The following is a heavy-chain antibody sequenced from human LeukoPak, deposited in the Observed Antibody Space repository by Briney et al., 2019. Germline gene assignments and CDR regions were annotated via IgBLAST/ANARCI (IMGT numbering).Heavy chain of an antibody. V-gene: IGHV4-59*08. CDR2: MYYTGDT. CDR1: GVSISDSY. CDR3: ARFTAKAREIDY. D-gene: IGHD6-6*01. Sequence: SGTLSLTCSVSGVSISDSYWTWIQQSPGKGLEWIAYMYYTGDTDYNPSLKSRITTSMDTSKNQFSLRLTSVTAADTAVYYCARFTAKAREIDYWGQGTLVRVSS. J-gene: IGHJ4*02.